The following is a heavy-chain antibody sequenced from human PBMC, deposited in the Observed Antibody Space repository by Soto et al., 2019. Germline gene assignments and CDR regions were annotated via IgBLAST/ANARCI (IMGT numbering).Heavy chain of an antibody. V-gene: IGHV1-18*01. CDR1: GYTFTAHG. Sequence: QVQLVQSGAEVKKPGASVKVSCKASGYTFTAHGISWVRQVPGQGLEWRGWFRGDNGNTNYAQSLQDRVTMTTDSSTNTAYLELRSLRSDETAGYYCARDLGYCRSGTCYREWFDPWGQGTLVTVSS. CDR2: FRGDNGNT. J-gene: IGHJ5*02. D-gene: IGHD2-15*01. CDR3: ARDLGYCRSGTCYREWFDP.